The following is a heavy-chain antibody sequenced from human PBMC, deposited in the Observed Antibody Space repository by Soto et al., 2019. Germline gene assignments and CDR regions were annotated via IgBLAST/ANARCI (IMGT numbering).Heavy chain of an antibody. V-gene: IGHV3-33*01. D-gene: IGHD6-19*01. CDR1: GFTFSSYG. CDR2: IWYDGSNK. Sequence: QVQLVESGGGVVQPGRSLRLSCAASGFTFSSYGMHWVRQAPGKGLEWVAVIWYDGSNKYYADSVKGRFTISRDNSKNTLYLQMNSRRAEDTAVYYCARGSGWGIDYWGQGTLVTVSS. J-gene: IGHJ4*02. CDR3: ARGSGWGIDY.